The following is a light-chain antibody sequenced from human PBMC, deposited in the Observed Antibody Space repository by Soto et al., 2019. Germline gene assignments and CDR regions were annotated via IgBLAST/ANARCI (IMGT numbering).Light chain of an antibody. J-gene: IGKJ1*01. CDR3: LQDNTYPWT. Sequence: DIQMTQSPASLSSSLLGIVTITCRASQGIRNDLGWYQQKPGKAPKRLIYAASSLQSGVPSRFSGSGSGTTFTLTISSLQPEDVATYYCLQDNTYPWTFGQGTKVDIK. CDR1: QGIRND. V-gene: IGKV1-17*01. CDR2: AAS.